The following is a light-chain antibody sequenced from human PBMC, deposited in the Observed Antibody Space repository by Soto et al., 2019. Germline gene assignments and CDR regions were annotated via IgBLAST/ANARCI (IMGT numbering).Light chain of an antibody. CDR3: QQYGSSPYT. V-gene: IGKV3-20*01. CDR2: GAS. J-gene: IGKJ2*01. CDR1: QSVSSSY. Sequence: EIVLTQSPGTLSLSPGKRATLSCRASQSVSSSYLAWYQQKPGQAPRLLIYGASSRATGIPDRFSGSGSGTDFTLTISRLEPKDFAVYSCQQYGSSPYTFGQGTKLEIK.